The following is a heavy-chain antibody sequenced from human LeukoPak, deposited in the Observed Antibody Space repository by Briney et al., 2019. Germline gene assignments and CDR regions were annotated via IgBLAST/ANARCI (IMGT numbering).Heavy chain of an antibody. Sequence: PGGSLRLSCAASGFAFDIYTMNWVRQAPGKGLEWVSGITSGSTYTYYADSVKGRFTISRDNAKNSLYLQMNNLRAEDTAVYFCARDWGYYDSSDPVGYWGQGTLVSVSS. CDR3: ARDWGYYDSSDPVGY. J-gene: IGHJ4*02. D-gene: IGHD3-22*01. V-gene: IGHV3-21*04. CDR2: ITSGSTYT. CDR1: GFAFDIYT.